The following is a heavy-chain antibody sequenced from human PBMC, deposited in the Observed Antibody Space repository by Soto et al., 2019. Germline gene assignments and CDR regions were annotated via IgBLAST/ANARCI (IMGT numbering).Heavy chain of an antibody. Sequence: QVQLVQSGAEVKKPGSSVKVSCKASGGPFSSYAISWVRQAPGQGLEWMGGIIPIFGTANYAQKFQGRVTITADESTSTAYMELSSLRAEDTAVYYGAGRVPNPYCISTSCYAVGYYYGMDVWGQGTTVTVSS. V-gene: IGHV1-69*12. CDR2: IIPIFGTA. CDR1: GGPFSSYA. D-gene: IGHD2-2*01. CDR3: AGRVPNPYCISTSCYAVGYYYGMDV. J-gene: IGHJ6*02.